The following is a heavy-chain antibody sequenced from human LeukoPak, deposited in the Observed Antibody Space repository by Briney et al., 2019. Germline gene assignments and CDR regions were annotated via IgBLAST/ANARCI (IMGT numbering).Heavy chain of an antibody. CDR3: AKDMTRGSGWLDY. V-gene: IGHV3-30*02. J-gene: IGHJ4*02. CDR1: GFTFSSYG. D-gene: IGHD6-19*01. CDR2: IRYDATNQ. Sequence: GGSLRLSCAASGFTFSSYGMHWVRQAPGKGLEWVAFIRYDATNQYYADSVRGRFTISRDNSKNTLYLQMNSLRAEDTAVYYCAKDMTRGSGWLDYWGQGTLVTVSS.